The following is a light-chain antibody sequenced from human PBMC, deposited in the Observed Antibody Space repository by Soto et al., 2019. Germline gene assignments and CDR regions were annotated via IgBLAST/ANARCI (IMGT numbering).Light chain of an antibody. J-gene: IGLJ1*01. CDR2: EVS. CDR1: SSDVGSYNL. V-gene: IGLV2-23*02. CDR3: CSDAGSSTCYV. Sequence: QSALTQPASVSGSPGQSITISCTGTSSDVGSYNLVSWYQQHPGKAPKLMIYEVSKRPSGVSNRFSGSKSGNTASLTISGLQAEDEADYYCCSDAGSSTCYVFGTGTKLTVL.